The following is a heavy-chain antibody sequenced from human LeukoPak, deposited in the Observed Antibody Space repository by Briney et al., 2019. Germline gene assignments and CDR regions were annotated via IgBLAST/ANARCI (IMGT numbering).Heavy chain of an antibody. J-gene: IGHJ4*02. CDR2: ICSNGGIT. CDR1: GFTFRNYA. Sequence: GGSLRLSCAASGFTFRNYAMHWVRQAPGKGLEYVSAICSNGGITYYGNSVKGRFSISRDNAKNTLHLQMGRLRAEDTAVYYCAREGTQATEAAIDYWGQGTLVTVSS. CDR3: AREGTQATEAAIDY. D-gene: IGHD6-25*01. V-gene: IGHV3-64*01.